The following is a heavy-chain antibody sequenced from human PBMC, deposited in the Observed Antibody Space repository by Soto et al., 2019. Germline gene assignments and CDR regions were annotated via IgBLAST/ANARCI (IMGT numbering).Heavy chain of an antibody. CDR3: ARERGPRVPDY. CDR2: IWFDGSNK. D-gene: IGHD2-2*01. J-gene: IGHJ4*02. CDR1: GFTFSNYG. Sequence: QVQLVESGGGVVQPGRSLRLSCAVSGFTFSNYGMYWVRQAPGKGPEWVAAIWFDGSNKYYADSVKGRFTISRDNSKNTLFLQMNSLRAEDTAVYYCARERGPRVPDYWGQGALVTVSS. V-gene: IGHV3-33*01.